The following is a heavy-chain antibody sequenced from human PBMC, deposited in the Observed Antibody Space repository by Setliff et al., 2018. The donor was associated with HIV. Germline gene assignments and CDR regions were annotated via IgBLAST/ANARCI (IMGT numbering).Heavy chain of an antibody. CDR1: GGSISSSNW. V-gene: IGHV4-4*02. D-gene: IGHD5-12*01. J-gene: IGHJ4*02. CDR3: ARASWLVAVRFCDF. CDR2: INHSGST. Sequence: PSETLSLTCAVSGGSISSSNWWSGIRQPPGKGLEWIGEINHSGSTNYNSSLKSRVTISLGTAKNQFSLKLSAVTAADTAVYYCARASWLVAVRFCDFWGQGTMVTVSS.